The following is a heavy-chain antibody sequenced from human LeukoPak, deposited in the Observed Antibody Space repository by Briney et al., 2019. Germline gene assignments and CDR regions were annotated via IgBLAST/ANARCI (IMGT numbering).Heavy chain of an antibody. CDR3: AKDGEFLSRAFDI. CDR1: GFAFSSYP. J-gene: IGHJ3*02. D-gene: IGHD3-10*01. Sequence: PGTSLRLSCAASGFAFSSYPLHWVRQAPGKGLEWVAIISYDGSNKFFGDSVKGRFTISRDNSKNTLYLQMNSLRAEDTAVYYCAKDGEFLSRAFDIWGQGTMVTVSS. CDR2: ISYDGSNK. V-gene: IGHV3-30-3*01.